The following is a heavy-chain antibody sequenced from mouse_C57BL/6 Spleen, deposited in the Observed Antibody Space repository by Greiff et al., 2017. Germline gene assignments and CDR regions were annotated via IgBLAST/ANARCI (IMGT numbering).Heavy chain of an antibody. CDR1: GFTFSDYY. J-gene: IGHJ2*01. CDR3: ARDGGQLRLRGYFDY. D-gene: IGHD3-2*02. CDR2: INYDGSSN. V-gene: IGHV5-16*01. Sequence: DVQLVESEGGLVQPGSSMKLSCTASGFTFSDYYMAWVRQVPEKGLEWVANINYDGSSNYYLDSLKSRFIISRDNAKNILYLQMSSLKSEDTATYYCARDGGQLRLRGYFDYWGQGTTLTVSS.